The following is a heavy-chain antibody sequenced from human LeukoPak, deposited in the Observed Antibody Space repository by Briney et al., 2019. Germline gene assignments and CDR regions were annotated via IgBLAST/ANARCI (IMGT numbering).Heavy chain of an antibody. CDR1: GYTFTSYD. CDR3: ARGKSGYYDLDY. Sequence: ASVKVSCKASGYTFTSYDINWVRQATGQGLEWMGWMNPNSGNTGYAQKFQGRVTTTRNTSISTAYMELSSLRSEDTAVYYCARGKSGYYDLDYWGQGTLVTVSS. D-gene: IGHD3-3*01. J-gene: IGHJ4*02. CDR2: MNPNSGNT. V-gene: IGHV1-8*03.